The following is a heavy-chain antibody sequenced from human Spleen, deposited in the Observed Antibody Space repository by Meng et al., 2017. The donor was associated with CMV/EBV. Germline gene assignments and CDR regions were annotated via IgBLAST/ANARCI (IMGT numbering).Heavy chain of an antibody. J-gene: IGHJ4*02. Sequence: ASVKVSCKASGYTFTGYYMHWVRQAPGQGLEWMGRMNPNSGNTDYAQKFQGRVTMTRNTPISTAYMELSSLRSEDTAVYYCARGLGVTGSPRVDWGQGTLVTVSS. D-gene: IGHD2-21*02. CDR3: ARGLGVTGSPRVD. CDR2: MNPNSGNT. CDR1: GYTFTGYY. V-gene: IGHV1-8*02.